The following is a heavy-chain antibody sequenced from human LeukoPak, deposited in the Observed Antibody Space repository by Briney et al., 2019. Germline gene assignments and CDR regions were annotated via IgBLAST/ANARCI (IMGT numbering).Heavy chain of an antibody. J-gene: IGHJ5*02. CDR2: ISAYNGNT. CDR1: GYTFTSYG. CDR3: ASAEYQLLGYWWNWFDP. V-gene: IGHV1-18*01. Sequence: ASVKVSCKASGYTFTSYGISWVRQAPGQGLEWMGWISAYNGNTNYAQKLQGRVTITADESTSTAYVELSSLRSEDTAVYYCASAEYQLLGYWWNWFDPWGQGTLVTVSS. D-gene: IGHD2-2*01.